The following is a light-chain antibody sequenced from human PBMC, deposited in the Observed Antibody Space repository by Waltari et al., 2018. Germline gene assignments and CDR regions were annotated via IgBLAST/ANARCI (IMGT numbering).Light chain of an antibody. Sequence: QLVLTQSPSASAPLGASVTLTCTLSSGHSSNIILCLQQQPGKGPRYLMKVNSDGSHSKGDEIPDRFSGSSSGAERYLTISNRQSEDEADYFCQTGGHGTWVFGGGTKLTVL. J-gene: IGLJ3*02. CDR2: VNSDGSH. V-gene: IGLV4-69*01. CDR3: QTGGHGTWV. CDR1: SGHSSNI.